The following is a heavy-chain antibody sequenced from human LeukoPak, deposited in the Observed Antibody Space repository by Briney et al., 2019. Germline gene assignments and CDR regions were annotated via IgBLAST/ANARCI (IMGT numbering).Heavy chain of an antibody. CDR3: ARGTPGRYFRH. Sequence: SETLSLTCAVYGGSFSGYYWSWIRQPPGMGLEWIGEINHSGSTNYNPSLTSRVTISVDTSKNQFSLKLSSVTAADTAVYYCARGTPGRYFRHWGQGTLVTVSS. V-gene: IGHV4-34*01. CDR1: GGSFSGYY. CDR2: INHSGST. J-gene: IGHJ1*01. D-gene: IGHD2-8*01.